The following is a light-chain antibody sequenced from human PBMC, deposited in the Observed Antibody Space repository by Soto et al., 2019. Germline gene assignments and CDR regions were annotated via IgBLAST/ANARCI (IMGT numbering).Light chain of an antibody. CDR1: QDLDRW. CDR2: AAS. CDR3: KQSRSFPLT. J-gene: IGKJ4*01. Sequence: DIQMTQSPTSLSASVGHRVTITCRASQDLDRWLAWYQQKPGEAPKVLIFAASSLQSGLPSRFSGGGSGTDFSLAISSLQPEDFATYYCKQSRSFPLTFGGGTKVDIK. V-gene: IGKV1-12*01.